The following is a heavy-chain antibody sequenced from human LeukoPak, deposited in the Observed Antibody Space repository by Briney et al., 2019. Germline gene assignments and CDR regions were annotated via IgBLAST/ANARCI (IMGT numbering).Heavy chain of an antibody. D-gene: IGHD3-16*01. Sequence: SETLSLTCTVPGGSISSSSYYWGWIRQPPGKGLEWIGSIYYSGSTYYNPSLKSRVTISVDTSKNQFSLKLSSVTAADTAVYYCAVWGTSDYWGQGTLVTVSS. V-gene: IGHV4-39*01. CDR3: AVWGTSDY. CDR1: GGSISSSSYY. J-gene: IGHJ4*02. CDR2: IYYSGST.